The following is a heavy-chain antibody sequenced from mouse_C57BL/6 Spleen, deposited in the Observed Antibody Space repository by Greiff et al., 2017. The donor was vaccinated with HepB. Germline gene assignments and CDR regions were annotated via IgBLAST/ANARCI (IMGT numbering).Heavy chain of an antibody. CDR3: AKECDGYYYYAMDY. CDR2: INPGSGGT. Sequence: QVQLQQSGAELVRPGTSVKVSCKASGYAFTNYLIEWVKQRPGQGLEWIGVINPGSGGTNYNEKFKGKATLTADKSSSTAYMQLSSLTSEDSAVYFCAKECDGYYYYAMDYWGQGTSVTVSS. CDR1: GYAFTNYL. J-gene: IGHJ4*01. D-gene: IGHD2-3*01. V-gene: IGHV1-54*01.